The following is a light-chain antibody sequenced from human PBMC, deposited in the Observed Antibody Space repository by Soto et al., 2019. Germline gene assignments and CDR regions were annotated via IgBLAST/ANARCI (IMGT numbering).Light chain of an antibody. Sequence: EIVMTQSPATLSVSPGERVTLSCRASQCVSVNLAWYQRKPGQAPSLLIHRTSIRATGVPDRFSGSGAGTEFTLTISSLQSEDFAVYYCQQYNNWPETFGQGTKVEIK. J-gene: IGKJ1*01. V-gene: IGKV3-15*01. CDR1: QCVSVN. CDR2: RTS. CDR3: QQYNNWPET.